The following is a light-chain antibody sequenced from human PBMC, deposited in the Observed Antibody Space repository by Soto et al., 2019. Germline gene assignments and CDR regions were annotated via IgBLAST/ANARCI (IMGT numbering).Light chain of an antibody. CDR2: KAS. CDR3: QQYNSYSEA. J-gene: IGKJ1*01. CDR1: QTMSSW. V-gene: IGKV1-5*03. Sequence: DIQITQSPSTLSGSVGDRVTISCRASQTMSSWLDWYQQKPGKAPKLLIYKASTLKSGVPSRFSGSGSGTEFTLTISSLQPDDFATYYCQQYNSYSEAFGQGTKV.